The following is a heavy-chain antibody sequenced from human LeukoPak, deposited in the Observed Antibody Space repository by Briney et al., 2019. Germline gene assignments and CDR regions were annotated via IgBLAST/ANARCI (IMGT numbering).Heavy chain of an antibody. CDR3: AKTKQWLVFLVDY. V-gene: IGHV3-13*01. J-gene: IGHJ4*02. CDR1: GFTFSNSD. D-gene: IGHD6-19*01. CDR2: IGTAGDT. Sequence: QAGGSLRLSCAASGFTFSNSDMHWVRQAPGKGLEWVSAIGTAGDTYYAVSVKGRFTISRDNPKNSLYLQMNSLRAEDTAVYYCAKTKQWLVFLVDYWGQGTLVTVSS.